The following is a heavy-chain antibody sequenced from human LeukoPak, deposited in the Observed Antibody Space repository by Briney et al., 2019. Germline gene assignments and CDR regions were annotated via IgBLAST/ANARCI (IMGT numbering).Heavy chain of an antibody. D-gene: IGHD6-19*01. CDR3: AIIAVAGTSKIDY. CDR1: GYTFTGNY. J-gene: IGHJ4*02. V-gene: IGHV1-2*02. CDR2: INPNSGGT. Sequence: GASVTVSCKASGYTFTGNYIHWVRQAPGQGLEWMGWINPNSGGTNYAQKFQGRVTMTRDTSISTAYMELSRLRSDDTAVYYCAIIAVAGTSKIDYWGQGTLVTVSS.